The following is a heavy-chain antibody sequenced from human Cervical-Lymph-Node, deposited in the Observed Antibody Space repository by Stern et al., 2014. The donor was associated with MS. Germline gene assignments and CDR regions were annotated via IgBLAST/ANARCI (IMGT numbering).Heavy chain of an antibody. CDR2: VFHTGTT. V-gene: IGHV4-4*02. Sequence: VQLVESGPGLVKPSGTLSLTCAVSGDSINNNNWWSWVRPSPGTGLEWIGDVFHTGTTNYKSSLKSRVTLSVDKSKNQFSLKLTSVTAADTAVYYCALAVAGTREVYDYWGQGKLVTVSS. D-gene: IGHD6-19*01. CDR3: ALAVAGTREVYDY. CDR1: GDSINNNNW. J-gene: IGHJ4*02.